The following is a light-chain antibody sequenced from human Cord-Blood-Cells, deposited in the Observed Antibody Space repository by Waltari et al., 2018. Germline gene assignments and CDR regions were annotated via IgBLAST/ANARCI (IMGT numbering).Light chain of an antibody. CDR1: QSISSY. CDR3: QQSYSTPRVFT. J-gene: IGKJ3*01. V-gene: IGKV1-39*01. CDR2: AAS. Sequence: DIQLTQSPSSLSASVGDRVTITCRASQSISSYLNWYQQKPRKAPKLLIYAASSLQSGVPSRFSGSGAGTDFTLTISSLQPEDFATYYCQQSYSTPRVFTFGPGTKVDIK.